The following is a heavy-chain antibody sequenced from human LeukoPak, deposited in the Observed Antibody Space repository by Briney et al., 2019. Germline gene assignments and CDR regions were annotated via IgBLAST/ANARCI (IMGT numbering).Heavy chain of an antibody. J-gene: IGHJ4*02. CDR3: TRRLDY. CDR1: GFMFNNEW. V-gene: IGHV3-7*03. CDR2: IKADGTEK. Sequence: GGSPRLSCAASGFMFNNEWMDWVRQAPGKGLKWVANIKADGTEKYYVDSVKGRFTISRDNAKNSLYLQLNSLRAEDTAVYYCTRRLDYWGQGTLVTVSS.